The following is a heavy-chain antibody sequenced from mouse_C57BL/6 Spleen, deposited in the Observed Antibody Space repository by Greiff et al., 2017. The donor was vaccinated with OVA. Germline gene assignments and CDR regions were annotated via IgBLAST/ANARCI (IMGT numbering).Heavy chain of an antibody. Sequence: VQLQQSGPGLVQPSQSLSITCTVSGFSLTSYGVHWVRQSPGKGLEWLGVIWSGGSTDYNAAFISRLSISKDNSKSQVFFKMNSLQADDTAIYYWARGVPFDDWGQGTTLTVSS. V-gene: IGHV2-2*01. D-gene: IGHD2-14*01. J-gene: IGHJ2*01. CDR3: ARGVPFDD. CDR2: IWSGGST. CDR1: GFSLTSYG.